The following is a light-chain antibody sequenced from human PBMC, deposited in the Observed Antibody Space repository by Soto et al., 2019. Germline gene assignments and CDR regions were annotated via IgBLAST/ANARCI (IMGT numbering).Light chain of an antibody. J-gene: IGKJ5*01. CDR3: QQYGSSPPFV. Sequence: EIVLTQSPGTLSLSPGERATLSCRASQSVSSSYLAWYQQKPGQAPRLLIYGASSSATGIPDRFSGSGSGTDFTHTISRLEPEDFAVYYYQQYGSSPPFVFGLGARLYIK. CDR2: GAS. V-gene: IGKV3-20*01. CDR1: QSVSSSY.